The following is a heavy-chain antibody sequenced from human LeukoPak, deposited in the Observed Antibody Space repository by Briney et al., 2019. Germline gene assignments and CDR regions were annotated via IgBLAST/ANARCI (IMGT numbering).Heavy chain of an antibody. CDR2: ISGSGGST. D-gene: IGHD2-2*01. J-gene: IGHJ5*02. CDR1: GFTFSSYA. CDR3: AKNAGLGYCTDTSCPIDP. Sequence: GGSLRLSCAASGFTFSSYAMSWLRQAPGKGLEWVSAISGSGGSTHYADSVKGRFTISRDYSKNTLYLQMNSLRAEDTAVYYCAKNAGLGYCTDTSCPIDPWGQGTLVTVSS. V-gene: IGHV3-23*01.